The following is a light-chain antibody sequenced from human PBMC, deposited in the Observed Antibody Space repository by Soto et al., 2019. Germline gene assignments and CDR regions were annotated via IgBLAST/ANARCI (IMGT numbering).Light chain of an antibody. V-gene: IGKV3-15*01. CDR3: QQYNNWPRIT. CDR1: QSVSSN. Sequence: EIVMTQSPATLSVSPGERATLSCRASQSVSSNLAWYQQKPGQAPRLLIYGASTRATGIPARFSGSGSGTEFTLTISSLQSEDFAVYYCQQYNNWPRITFGQGTRLEI. J-gene: IGKJ5*01. CDR2: GAS.